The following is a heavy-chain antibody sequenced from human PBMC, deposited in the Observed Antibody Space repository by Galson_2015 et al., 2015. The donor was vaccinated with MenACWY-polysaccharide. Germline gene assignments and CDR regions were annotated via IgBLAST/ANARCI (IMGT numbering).Heavy chain of an antibody. CDR1: GYTFTSYD. D-gene: IGHD7-27*01. J-gene: IGHJ4*02. CDR2: MNSNSGDT. Sequence: SVKVSCKASGYTFTSYDINWGRQATGQGLEWMGWMNSNSGDTGYAQKFQGRVTMTRSTSISTAYMELSNLRSEDTAVYYCVRGPLNWGVAYWGQGPLVTVSS. V-gene: IGHV1-8*01. CDR3: VRGPLNWGVAY.